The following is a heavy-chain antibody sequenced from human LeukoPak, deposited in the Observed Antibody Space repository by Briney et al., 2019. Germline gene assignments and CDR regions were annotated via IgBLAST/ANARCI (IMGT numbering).Heavy chain of an antibody. Sequence: SETLSLTCSVSGVSISAYYWSWIRQPAGKGLEWIGRIYPGESIYASENTNYNPSLKSRVSMSGDTSKNQFSLKLSSVTAADTAVYYCARGTVPGNQGYSPPYGMDVWGQGTTVTVSS. V-gene: IGHV4-4*07. J-gene: IGHJ6*02. D-gene: IGHD1-14*01. CDR2: IYPGESIYASENT. CDR1: GVSISAYY. CDR3: ARGTVPGNQGYSPPYGMDV.